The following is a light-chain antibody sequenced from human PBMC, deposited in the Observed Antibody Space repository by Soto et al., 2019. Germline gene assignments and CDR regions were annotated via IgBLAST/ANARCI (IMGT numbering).Light chain of an antibody. J-gene: IGKJ3*01. CDR1: QGISNY. Sequence: DIQMTQSPSALAASVGDRVTISCRASQGISNYLAWYQQKPGKAPRLVIYATSTLQSGVSSRFTGSGSGTDFTLTISRLQPEDVATYYCQKYNWPPFTFGPGNKVDI. CDR3: QKYNWPPFT. V-gene: IGKV1-27*01. CDR2: ATS.